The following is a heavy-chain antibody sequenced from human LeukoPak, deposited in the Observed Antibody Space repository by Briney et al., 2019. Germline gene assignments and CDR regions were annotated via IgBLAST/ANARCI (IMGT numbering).Heavy chain of an antibody. CDR2: IYPGDSDT. Sequence: GESLKISCKGSGYSFTSYWIGWVRQMPGKGLEWMGIIYPGDSDTRYSPSFQGQVTVSADKSISTAYLQWSSLKASDTAMYYCARRRPYYYDSSGYNDYWGQGTLVTVSS. V-gene: IGHV5-51*01. D-gene: IGHD3-22*01. J-gene: IGHJ4*02. CDR3: ARRRPYYYDSSGYNDY. CDR1: GYSFTSYW.